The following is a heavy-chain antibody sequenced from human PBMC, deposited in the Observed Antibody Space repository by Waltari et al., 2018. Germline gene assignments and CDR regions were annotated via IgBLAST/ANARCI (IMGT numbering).Heavy chain of an antibody. J-gene: IGHJ4*02. CDR2: TYYSGST. V-gene: IGHV4-59*01. D-gene: IGHD3-22*01. CDR3: AAGYYYDSSGYYPFDY. CDR1: GGSISSYY. Sequence: QVQLQESGPGLVKPSETLSLTCTVSGGSISSYYWSWIRQPPGKGLVWIGYTYYSGSTNHNPSLKSRVTISVDTSKNQFSLKLSSVTAADTAVYYCAAGYYYDSSGYYPFDYWGQGTLVTVSS.